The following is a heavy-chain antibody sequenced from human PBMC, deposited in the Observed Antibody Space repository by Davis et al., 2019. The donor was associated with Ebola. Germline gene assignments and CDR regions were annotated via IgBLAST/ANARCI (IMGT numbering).Heavy chain of an antibody. CDR3: VRDFDGDFLFDN. CDR2: IWHDGSDK. CDR1: GFKFNDFG. D-gene: IGHD4-17*01. J-gene: IGHJ4*02. V-gene: IGHV3-33*01. Sequence: GESLKISCTASGFKFNDFGMNWVRQAPGKGLERVAVIWHDGSDKYYADSVTGRFTISRDNSDNTLYLQMNSLRVEDTAIYYCVRDFDGDFLFDNWGQGTLVTVSS.